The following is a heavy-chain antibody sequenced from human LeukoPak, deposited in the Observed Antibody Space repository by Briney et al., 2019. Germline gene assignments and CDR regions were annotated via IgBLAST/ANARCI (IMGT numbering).Heavy chain of an antibody. CDR3: ARDSYQDYYGRFDP. CDR2: INHNGNVN. D-gene: IGHD3-10*01. Sequence: GGSLRLSCAASGFTFSSYWMNWARQAPGKGLEWVASINHNGNVNYYVDSVKGRFTISRDNAKNSLYLQMNGLTAEDTAMYYCARDSYQDYYGRFDPWGQGTLVIVSS. J-gene: IGHJ5*02. V-gene: IGHV3-7*01. CDR1: GFTFSSYW.